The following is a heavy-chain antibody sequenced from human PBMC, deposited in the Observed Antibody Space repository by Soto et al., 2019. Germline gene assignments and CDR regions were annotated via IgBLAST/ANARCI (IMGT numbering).Heavy chain of an antibody. Sequence: PGGSLILSCAASAFTVSSNYMNWVRQAPGKGLEWVSVIYSGGSTYYADSVKGRFTISRDNSKNTLYLQMNSLRAEDTAVYYCARDLWLTAMATDAFDIWGQGTMVTVSS. CDR3: ARDLWLTAMATDAFDI. V-gene: IGHV3-53*01. D-gene: IGHD5-18*01. CDR1: AFTVSSNY. J-gene: IGHJ3*02. CDR2: IYSGGST.